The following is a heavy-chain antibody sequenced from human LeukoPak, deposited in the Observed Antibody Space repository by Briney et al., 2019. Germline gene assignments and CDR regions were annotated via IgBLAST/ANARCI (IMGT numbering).Heavy chain of an antibody. CDR3: AVMGSGSYYT. V-gene: IGHV1-2*02. J-gene: IGHJ4*02. D-gene: IGHD1-26*01. CDR2: MNPNSGGT. CDR1: GYNFTGYN. Sequence: ASVTVSCTASGYNFTGYNLHWVRQAPGPGLEWMGNMNPNSGGTNSAQKFQGRVIMTRDTSISTAYMELNRLRTDDTAVYYCAVMGSGSYYTWGQGTLVTVS.